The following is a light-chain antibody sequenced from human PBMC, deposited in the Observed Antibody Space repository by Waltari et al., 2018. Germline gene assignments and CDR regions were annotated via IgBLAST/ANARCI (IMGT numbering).Light chain of an antibody. J-gene: IGKJ2*01. Sequence: EIVLTQSPGTLSLSPGERATLSCRASQTVTSAYLAWYQQKPGQAPRLLIYGSSSRATGIPDRFSGSGSATAFTLTISRLEPEDFAMYFCQQYGSSHPFTFGQGTKLEIK. CDR2: GSS. CDR1: QTVTSAY. CDR3: QQYGSSHPFT. V-gene: IGKV3-20*01.